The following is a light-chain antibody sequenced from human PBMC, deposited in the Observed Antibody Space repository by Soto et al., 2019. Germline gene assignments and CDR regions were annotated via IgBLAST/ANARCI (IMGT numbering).Light chain of an antibody. V-gene: IGLV2-14*03. Sequence: ALTQPASVSGSPGQSITISCTGTSSDVGAYNFVSWYQQHPGKVPNLMIFDVSSRPSGVSDRFSGSKSVNTASLTISGLQAEDEGDYYCSSYTNSSTHVFGSGTKVTVL. CDR2: DVS. J-gene: IGLJ6*01. CDR1: SSDVGAYNF. CDR3: SSYTNSSTHV.